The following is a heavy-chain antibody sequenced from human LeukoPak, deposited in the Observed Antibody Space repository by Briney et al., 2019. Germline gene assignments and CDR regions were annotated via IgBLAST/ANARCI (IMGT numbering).Heavy chain of an antibody. D-gene: IGHD5-24*01. CDR3: AKGGDGYNQKSYYFDY. CDR2: ISYDGSNK. CDR1: GFIFSSYG. Sequence: GGSLRLSCEASGFIFSSYGMHWVRQAPGKGLEWVAVISYDGSNKYYADSVKGRFTISRDNSKNTLYLQMNSLRAEDTAVYYCAKGGDGYNQKSYYFDYWGQGTLVTVSS. J-gene: IGHJ4*02. V-gene: IGHV3-30*18.